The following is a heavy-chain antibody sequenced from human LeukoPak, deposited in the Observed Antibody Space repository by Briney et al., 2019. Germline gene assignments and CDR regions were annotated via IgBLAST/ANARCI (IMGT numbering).Heavy chain of an antibody. Sequence: PSDTLSLIYTVSGDPITNYLWLALRQPPGKGLEWIGYIYYTGNTNYKPSLKSRVTMSVDTSTNQFSLRLRSVTAADTAVYYCARGRVAYSAYYFDYWGRGTLVTVSS. V-gene: IGHV4-59*07. D-gene: IGHD2-15*01. CDR1: GDPITNYL. J-gene: IGHJ4*02. CDR3: ARGRVAYSAYYFDY. CDR2: IYYTGNT.